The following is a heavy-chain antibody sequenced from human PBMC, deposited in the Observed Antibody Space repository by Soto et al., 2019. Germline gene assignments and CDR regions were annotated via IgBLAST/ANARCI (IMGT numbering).Heavy chain of an antibody. Sequence: PSETLSLTCTVSGGSISSSPYNWGWIRQPPKKGLEWIGTISYSATTYYNTSLKSRVTMSVDTSKNQFSLKLSSVTAADTAVYYCAKEWFPPFDYWGQGTLVTVSS. J-gene: IGHJ4*02. CDR2: ISYSATT. CDR1: GGSISSSPYN. CDR3: AKEWFPPFDY. D-gene: IGHD3-10*01. V-gene: IGHV4-39*02.